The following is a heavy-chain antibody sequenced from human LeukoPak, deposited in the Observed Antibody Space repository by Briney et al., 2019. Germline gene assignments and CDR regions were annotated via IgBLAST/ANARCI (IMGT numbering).Heavy chain of an antibody. Sequence: PGGSLRLSCAASGFTFDDYAMHWVRQAPGKGLELVSGISWNSGSIGYADSVKGRFTISRDNAKNSLYLQMNSLRAEDTALYYCAKTYALSYMIVAGPFDYWGQGTLVTVSS. CDR1: GFTFDDYA. CDR2: ISWNSGSI. CDR3: AKTYALSYMIVAGPFDY. D-gene: IGHD3-22*01. V-gene: IGHV3-9*01. J-gene: IGHJ4*02.